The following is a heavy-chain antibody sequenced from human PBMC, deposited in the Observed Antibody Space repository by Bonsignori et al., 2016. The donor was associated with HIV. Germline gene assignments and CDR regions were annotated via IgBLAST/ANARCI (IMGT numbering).Heavy chain of an antibody. CDR3: ARDPLYSSSSD. J-gene: IGHJ4*02. V-gene: IGHV3-74*01. D-gene: IGHD6-13*01. CDR2: INSDGSST. Sequence: WIRQPPGKGLVWVSRINSDGSSTSYADSVKGRFTISRDNAKNTLYLQMNSLRAEDTAVYYCARDPLYSSSSDWGQGTLVTVSS.